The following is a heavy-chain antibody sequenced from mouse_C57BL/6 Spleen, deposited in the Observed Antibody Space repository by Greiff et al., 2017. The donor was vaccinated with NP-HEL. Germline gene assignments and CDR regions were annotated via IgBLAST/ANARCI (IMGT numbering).Heavy chain of an antibody. J-gene: IGHJ3*01. V-gene: IGHV1-50*01. Sequence: QVQLQQPGAELVKPGASVKLSCKASGYTFTSYWMQWVKQRPGQGLAWIGEIDPSDSYTNYNQKFKGKATLTVDTPSSTAYMQLSSLTSEDSAVYYSARAEDYDYDDGCAYWGEGTLVTVSA. CDR3: ARAEDYDYDDGCAY. CDR2: IDPSDSYT. CDR1: GYTFTSYW. D-gene: IGHD2-4*01.